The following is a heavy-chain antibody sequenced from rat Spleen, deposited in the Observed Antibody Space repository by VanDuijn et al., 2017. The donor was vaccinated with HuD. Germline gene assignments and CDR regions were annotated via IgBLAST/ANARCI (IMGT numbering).Heavy chain of an antibody. CDR3: ARADSSYRMFAY. J-gene: IGHJ3*01. CDR1: GFTFSNSG. Sequence: EVQLVESDGGLVQPGRSLKLSCAASGFTFSNSGLAWVRQAPTKGLEWVAAISYDGTSHYYRDAVKGRVTASRDNAKNTLYLEMDSRRSEDTATYYCARADSSYRMFAYWGQGTLVTVSS. D-gene: IGHD1-2*01. CDR2: ISYDGTSH. V-gene: IGHV5-29*01.